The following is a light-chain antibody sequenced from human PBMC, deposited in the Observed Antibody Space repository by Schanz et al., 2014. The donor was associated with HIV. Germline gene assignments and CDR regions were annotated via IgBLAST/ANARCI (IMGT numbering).Light chain of an antibody. CDR3: GSYNITRSPHV. V-gene: IGLV2-14*03. Sequence: QSALTQPASVSGSPGQSITLSCTGTSSDVGGYNYVSWYQQHPGKAPKLMIYDISNRPSGISNRFSGSKSGKTASLTISGLQPGDEADYFCGSYNITRSPHVFGGGTKLPVL. J-gene: IGLJ2*01. CDR1: SSDVGGYNY. CDR2: DIS.